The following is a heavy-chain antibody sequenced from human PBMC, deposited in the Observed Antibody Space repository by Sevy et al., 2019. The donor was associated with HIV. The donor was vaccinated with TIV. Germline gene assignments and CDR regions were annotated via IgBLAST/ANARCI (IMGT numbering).Heavy chain of an antibody. CDR3: AKATMIVVVIPFDY. CDR1: GFTFSSYA. Sequence: GGSLRLSCAASGFTFSSYAMSWVRQAPGKGLEWVSAISGSGGSTYYADSVKGRFTISGDNSKNTLYLQMNSLRAEDTAVYYCAKATMIVVVIPFDYWGQGTLVTVSS. CDR2: ISGSGGST. V-gene: IGHV3-23*01. J-gene: IGHJ4*02. D-gene: IGHD3-22*01.